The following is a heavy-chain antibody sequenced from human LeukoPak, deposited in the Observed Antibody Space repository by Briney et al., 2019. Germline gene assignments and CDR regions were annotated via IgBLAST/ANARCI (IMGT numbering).Heavy chain of an antibody. V-gene: IGHV3-30*18. CDR3: AKDLSGRKGPFDY. CDR2: ISSDGSNA. J-gene: IGHJ4*02. Sequence: QPGGSLRLSCAASGFTFSSYGMHWVRQAPGKGLEWVAVISSDGSNAYYADSVKGRFTMSRDNSKNTLFVQMNSLRAEDTAVYYCAKDLSGRKGPFDYWGQGTLVTVSS. D-gene: IGHD3-10*01. CDR1: GFTFSSYG.